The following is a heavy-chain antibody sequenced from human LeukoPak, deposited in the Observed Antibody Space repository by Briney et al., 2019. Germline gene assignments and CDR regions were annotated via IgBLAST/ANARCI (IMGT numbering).Heavy chain of an antibody. Sequence: PGGSLRLSCAASGFTFSNAWMSWVRQAPGKGLEWVGRIKSKPDGGTTDYAAPVKGRFTISRDDSKNMLYLQMSSLESEDTAVYYCTTEENYWGQGTLVTVSS. CDR2: IKSKPDGGTT. V-gene: IGHV3-15*01. CDR3: TTEENY. J-gene: IGHJ4*02. CDR1: GFTFSNAW. D-gene: IGHD5-24*01.